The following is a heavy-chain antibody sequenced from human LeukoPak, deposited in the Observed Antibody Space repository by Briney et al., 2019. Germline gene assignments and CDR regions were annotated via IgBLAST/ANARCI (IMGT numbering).Heavy chain of an antibody. V-gene: IGHV4-4*07. CDR2: IYTSGST. D-gene: IGHD3-9*01. Sequence: SETLSLTCTVSGYSISSGYYWSWIRQPAGKGLEWIGRIYTSGSTNYNPSLKSRVTMSVDTSKNQFSLKLTSVTAADTAVYYCARSPYYDILSGYYSFDYWGQGTLVTVSS. J-gene: IGHJ4*02. CDR3: ARSPYYDILSGYYSFDY. CDR1: GYSISSGYY.